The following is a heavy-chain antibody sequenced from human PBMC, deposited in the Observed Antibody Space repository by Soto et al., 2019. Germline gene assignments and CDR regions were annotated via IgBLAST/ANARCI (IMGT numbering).Heavy chain of an antibody. J-gene: IGHJ4*02. CDR3: ARGRYYYDSSGYYLGLDYFDY. CDR2: ISAYNGNT. Sequence: ASVKVSCKASGYTFTSYGISWVRQAPGQGLEWMGWISAYNGNTNYAQKLQGRVTMTTDTSTSTAYMELRSLRSDDTAVYYCARGRYYYDSSGYYLGLDYFDYWGQGTLVTVSS. D-gene: IGHD3-22*01. V-gene: IGHV1-18*01. CDR1: GYTFTSYG.